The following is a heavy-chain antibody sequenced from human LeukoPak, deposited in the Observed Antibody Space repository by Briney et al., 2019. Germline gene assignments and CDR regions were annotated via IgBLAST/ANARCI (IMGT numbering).Heavy chain of an antibody. J-gene: IGHJ4*02. D-gene: IGHD3-3*01. Sequence: SETLSLTCSVSGGSINGYHWSWIRQPPGKGLEWIGYIYYSGVTYYNPSLKSRVTISLDTSKNHFSLNLSSVTAADTAVYYCARRGVVIHQYFDYWGQGTLVTVSS. CDR2: IYYSGVT. V-gene: IGHV4-59*12. CDR3: ARRGVVIHQYFDY. CDR1: GGSINGYH.